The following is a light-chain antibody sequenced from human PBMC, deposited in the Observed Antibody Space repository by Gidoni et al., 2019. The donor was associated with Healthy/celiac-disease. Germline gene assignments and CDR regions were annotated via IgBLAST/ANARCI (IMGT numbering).Light chain of an antibody. CDR3: QQYNNCIT. CDR2: GAS. Sequence: EIVMPQSPATMSVSPGERATLSCRASQSVSSNLAWYQQKPGQAPRLLIYGASTRATGIPARFSGSGSGTEFTLTISSLQSEDFAVYYCQQYNNCITFGQGTRLEIK. CDR1: QSVSSN. J-gene: IGKJ5*01. V-gene: IGKV3-15*01.